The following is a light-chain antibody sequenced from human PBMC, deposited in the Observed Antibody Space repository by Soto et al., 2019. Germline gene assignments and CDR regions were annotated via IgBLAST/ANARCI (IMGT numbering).Light chain of an antibody. J-gene: IGKJ5*01. Sequence: EIVLTQSPATLSSFPGDRVTLSCRASQYINTRLAWYQHRPGQAPRLLIYQTSIRAAGIPARFSGSGTGTDFTLTISRVEPEDVAIYYCQQYSKSPITFGQGTRLEIK. CDR3: QQYSKSPIT. V-gene: IGKV3D-11*03. CDR1: QYINTR. CDR2: QTS.